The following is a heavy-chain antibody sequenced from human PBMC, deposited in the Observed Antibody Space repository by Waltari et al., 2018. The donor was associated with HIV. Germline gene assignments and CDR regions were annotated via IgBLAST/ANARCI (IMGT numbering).Heavy chain of an antibody. D-gene: IGHD3-9*01. CDR1: GFTFPTYA. Sequence: QVQLVESGGGVVRPGGSRSLSCAASGFTFPTYAIHWVRPPPGKGLEWVAFVRYDGSNKYYADSVKGRFTISRDNSKNTLYLQMNSLRADDTAVYYCARDPSPPILYDILTGYYFDYWGQGTLVTVSS. J-gene: IGHJ4*02. V-gene: IGHV3-30*02. CDR2: VRYDGSNK. CDR3: ARDPSPPILYDILTGYYFDY.